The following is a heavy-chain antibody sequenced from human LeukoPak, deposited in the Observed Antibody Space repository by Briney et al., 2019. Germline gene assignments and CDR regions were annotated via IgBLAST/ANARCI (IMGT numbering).Heavy chain of an antibody. CDR2: ISYDGSNK. Sequence: GRSLRLSCAASGFTFSSYGMHWVRQAPGKGLEWVAVISYDGSNKYYADSVKGRFTISRDNSKDTLYLQMNSLRAEDTAVYYCARGKDVGGLWGQGTLVTVSP. CDR3: ARGKDVGGL. J-gene: IGHJ4*02. D-gene: IGHD1-26*01. V-gene: IGHV3-30*03. CDR1: GFTFSSYG.